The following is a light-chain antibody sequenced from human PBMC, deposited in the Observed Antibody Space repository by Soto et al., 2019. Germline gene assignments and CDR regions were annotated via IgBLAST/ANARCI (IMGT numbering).Light chain of an antibody. Sequence: QSVLAQPASVSGSPGQSITRSCTGTSDDVGAYNSVSWYQQLPHKAPQVILYKGTQRPSGVSSRFSGSTSGNAASLTISGLQADDEADYFCCSSAPESTYVFGTGTKVTVL. CDR3: CSSAPESTYV. CDR2: KGT. V-gene: IGLV2-23*01. CDR1: SDDVGAYNS. J-gene: IGLJ1*01.